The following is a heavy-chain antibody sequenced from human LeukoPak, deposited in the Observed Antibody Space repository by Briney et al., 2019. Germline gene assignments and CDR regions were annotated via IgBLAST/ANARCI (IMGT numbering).Heavy chain of an antibody. Sequence: SQTLSLTCTVSGGSISSGGFYGNWIRQPAGKALEWIGRIYTSGSTDYNPSLKSRVTISVDTSKNQFSLKLSSVTAADTAVYYCARINYDSWSGYSTGGFDYWGQGTLVTVSS. CDR3: ARINYDSWSGYSTGGFDY. J-gene: IGHJ4*02. CDR2: IYTSGST. V-gene: IGHV4-61*02. D-gene: IGHD3-3*01. CDR1: GGSISSGGFY.